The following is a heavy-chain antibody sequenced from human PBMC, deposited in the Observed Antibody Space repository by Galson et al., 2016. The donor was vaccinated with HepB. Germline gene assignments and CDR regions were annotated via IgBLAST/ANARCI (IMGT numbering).Heavy chain of an antibody. Sequence: SLRLSCAASGFTVSSRYMSWVRQAPGRGLEWVSVIYSGGSTYYADSVKGRFTISRDNSKNTLYLQINSLKAEDTAVYYFATDGEYYYGSGSYAETWGQGTLVTVSS. CDR2: IYSGGST. D-gene: IGHD3-10*01. CDR1: GFTVSSRY. J-gene: IGHJ5*02. CDR3: ATDGEYYYGSGSYAET. V-gene: IGHV3-53*01.